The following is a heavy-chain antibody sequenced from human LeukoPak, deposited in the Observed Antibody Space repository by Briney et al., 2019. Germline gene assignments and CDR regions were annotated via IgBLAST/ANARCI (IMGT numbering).Heavy chain of an antibody. CDR1: GVSISSYY. Sequence: SETLSLTCTVSGVSISSYYWSWIRQPPGKGLEWIGYIYYSGSTNYNPSLKSRVTMSVDTSKNQFSLKLSSVTAADTAIYYCARENPSGYYNRPIDYWGQGTLVTVSS. D-gene: IGHD3-22*01. CDR3: ARENPSGYYNRPIDY. V-gene: IGHV4-59*01. J-gene: IGHJ4*02. CDR2: IYYSGST.